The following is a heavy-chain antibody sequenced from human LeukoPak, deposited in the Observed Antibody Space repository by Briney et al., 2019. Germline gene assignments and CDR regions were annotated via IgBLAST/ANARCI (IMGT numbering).Heavy chain of an antibody. D-gene: IGHD1-1*01. CDR2: IHPEGSEK. Sequence: GGSLRLSCAVSGFTFSKFWMSWVRQAPGRGLEWVANIHPEGSEKYHVESVKGRFTITRDNAKNLLFLQMNGLRVEGTAVYYCARGDDFSGDHWGQGTLVTVSS. CDR3: ARGDDFSGDH. J-gene: IGHJ4*02. V-gene: IGHV3-7*04. CDR1: GFTFSKFW.